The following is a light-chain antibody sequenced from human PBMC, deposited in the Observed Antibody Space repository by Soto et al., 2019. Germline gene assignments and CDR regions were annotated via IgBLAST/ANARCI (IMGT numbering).Light chain of an antibody. CDR3: QHYNSYSEA. V-gene: IGKV1-5*03. CDR2: KAS. Sequence: IQMTQSPSTLSGSVGDRVTITCRASQTISSSLAWYQQKXGKAPKLLIYKASTLKSGVPSRFRGSGSGTEFTLTISSLQPDDFETYYCQHYNSYSEAFGQGTKVDIK. J-gene: IGKJ1*01. CDR1: QTISSS.